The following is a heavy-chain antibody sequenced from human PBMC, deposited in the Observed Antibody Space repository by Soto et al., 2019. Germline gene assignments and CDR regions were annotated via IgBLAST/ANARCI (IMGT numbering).Heavy chain of an antibody. Sequence: SETLSLTCTVSGGSISSYYWSWIRQPPGKGLEWIGYIYYSGSTNYNPSLKSRVTISVDTSKNQFSLKLSSVTAADTAVYYCAGGSDIVATIYYYGMDVWGQGTTVTVSS. D-gene: IGHD5-12*01. J-gene: IGHJ6*02. CDR2: IYYSGST. CDR1: GGSISSYY. V-gene: IGHV4-59*01. CDR3: AGGSDIVATIYYYGMDV.